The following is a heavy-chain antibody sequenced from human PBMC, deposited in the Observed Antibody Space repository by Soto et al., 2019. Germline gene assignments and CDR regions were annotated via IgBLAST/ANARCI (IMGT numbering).Heavy chain of an antibody. D-gene: IGHD3-10*01. J-gene: IGHJ4*02. Sequence: EVQLLESGGGLVQPGGSLRLSCAASGFTFSSYAMSWVRQAPGKGLEWVSAISGSGGSTYYADSVKGRFTISRDNSKNTLYLQMNRLRAEDTAVYYCAKGPNLLSWFDYWGQGTLVTVSS. CDR1: GFTFSSYA. CDR2: ISGSGGST. CDR3: AKGPNLLSWFDY. V-gene: IGHV3-23*01.